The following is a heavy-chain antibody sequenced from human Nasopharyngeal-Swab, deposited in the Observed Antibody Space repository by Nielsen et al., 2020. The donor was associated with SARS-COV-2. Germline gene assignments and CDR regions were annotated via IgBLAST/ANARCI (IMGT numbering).Heavy chain of an antibody. J-gene: IGHJ4*02. CDR2: ISSSSSYI. D-gene: IGHD3-10*01. V-gene: IGHV3-21*01. Sequence: WIRQPPGKGLEWVSSISSSSSYIYYADSVKGRFTISRDNAENSLYLQMNSLRAEDTAVYYCARAGITMVRAFDYWGQGTLVTVSS. CDR3: ARAGITMVRAFDY.